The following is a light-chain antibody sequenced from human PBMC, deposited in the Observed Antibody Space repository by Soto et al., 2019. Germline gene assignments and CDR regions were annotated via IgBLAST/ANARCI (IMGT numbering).Light chain of an antibody. V-gene: IGKV1-39*01. CDR2: GAS. CDR3: QQSYRSPYT. CDR1: QSINLY. Sequence: IQLTQSPSSLSASVGDSVTVTCRASQSINLYLNWYQQKPGKAPTLLIYGASTLQSGVPSRFSGGGSRTDFTLIISSLQTEDFATYYCQQSYRSPYTFGQGTKLEI. J-gene: IGKJ2*01.